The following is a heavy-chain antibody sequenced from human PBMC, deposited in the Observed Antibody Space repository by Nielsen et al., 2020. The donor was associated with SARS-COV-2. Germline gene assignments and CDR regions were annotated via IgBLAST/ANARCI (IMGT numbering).Heavy chain of an antibody. CDR2: ISYDGSN. V-gene: IGHV3-30*03. D-gene: IGHD6-13*01. J-gene: IGHJ4*02. CDR1: GFTFSSYG. Sequence: GESLKISCAASGFTFSSYGMHWVRQAPGKGLEWLTIISYDGSNKYADSVKGRFTISRDNSKSTLFLQMNSLRTEDTAVYYCARETEDYTSSWFDYWGQGTLVTVSS. CDR3: ARETEDYTSSWFDY.